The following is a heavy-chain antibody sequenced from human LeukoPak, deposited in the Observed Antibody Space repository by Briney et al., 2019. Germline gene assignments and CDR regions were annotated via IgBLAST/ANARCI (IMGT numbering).Heavy chain of an antibody. V-gene: IGHV4-38-2*02. CDR1: GYSISSGYY. CDR2: IYHSGST. CDR3: ARQIRGQKGGYYFDY. D-gene: IGHD6-13*01. Sequence: SETLSLTCTVSGYSISSGYYWGWIRQPPGKGLECIGSIYHSGSTYYNPSLKSRVTISVDTSKNQFSLKLSSVTAADTAVYYCARQIRGQKGGYYFDYWGQGTLVTVSS. J-gene: IGHJ4*02.